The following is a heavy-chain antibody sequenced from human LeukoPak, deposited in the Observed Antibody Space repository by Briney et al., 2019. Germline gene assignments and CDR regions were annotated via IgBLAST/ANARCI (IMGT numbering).Heavy chain of an antibody. Sequence: SETLSLTCTVSGGSISSYYWSWIRQPPGKGLEWIVFIYYSGSTYYNPSLKSRVTISVDSSKNQFFLRLSSVTAADTAEYFCARHQMRYSYGTLFDYWGQGTLVTVSS. CDR3: ARHQMRYSYGTLFDY. CDR1: GGSISSYY. V-gene: IGHV4-59*08. CDR2: IYYSGST. J-gene: IGHJ4*02. D-gene: IGHD5-18*01.